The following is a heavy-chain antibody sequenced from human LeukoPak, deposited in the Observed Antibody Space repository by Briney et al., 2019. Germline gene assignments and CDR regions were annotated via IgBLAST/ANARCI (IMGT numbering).Heavy chain of an antibody. CDR2: ITSDGSNR. V-gene: IGHV3-74*01. J-gene: IGHJ4*02. Sequence: GGSLRLSCAASGFSFSRFWMHWVRQAPGKGLVWISRITSDGSNRDYADPVKGRFTISRDNAKNTLYLQMNSLRTEDTAVYFCVREDIVVVTTLDHWGQGSLVTVSS. CDR1: GFSFSRFW. CDR3: VREDIVVVTTLDH. D-gene: IGHD2-21*02.